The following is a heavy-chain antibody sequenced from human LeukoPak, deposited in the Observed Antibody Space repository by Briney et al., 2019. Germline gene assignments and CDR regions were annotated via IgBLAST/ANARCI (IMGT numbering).Heavy chain of an antibody. CDR1: GFTFSSYA. V-gene: IGHV3-23*01. J-gene: IGHJ4*02. CDR2: ISGSGGST. CDR3: ARKSTAARLDDY. D-gene: IGHD6-13*01. Sequence: GGSVRLPCAASGFTFSSYAMSWVRQAPGKGLEWVSAISGSGGSTYYADSVKGRFTISRDNSKNTLYLQMNSLRAEDTAVYYCARKSTAARLDDYWGQGTLVTVSS.